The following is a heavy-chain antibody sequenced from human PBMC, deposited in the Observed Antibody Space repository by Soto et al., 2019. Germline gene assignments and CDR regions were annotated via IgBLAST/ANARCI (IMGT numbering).Heavy chain of an antibody. V-gene: IGHV1-24*01. D-gene: IGHD5-18*01. J-gene: IGHJ6*02. CDR2: FDPEDGET. CDR3: ATGIDTAMVTYYYYGMDV. CDR1: GYTLTELS. Sequence: ASVKVSCKVSGYTLTELSIHWVRQAPGKGLEWMGGFDPEDGETIYAQKFQGRVTMTEDTSTDTAYMELSSLRSEDTAVYYCATGIDTAMVTYYYYGMDVWGQGTTVTVSS.